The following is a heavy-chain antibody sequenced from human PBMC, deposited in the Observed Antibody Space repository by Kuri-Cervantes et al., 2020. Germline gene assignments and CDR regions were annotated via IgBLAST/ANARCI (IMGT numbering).Heavy chain of an antibody. Sequence: GESLKISCAASGSTFSRYDMYWVRQAPGEGLEWVANINQDESDKNYVDSVKGRFTISRDNAKSSMYLQLDSLRDEDTGVYYRMRESSATKGYWGQGTLVTVSS. J-gene: IGHJ4*02. CDR3: MRESSATKGY. V-gene: IGHV3-7*01. D-gene: IGHD1-1*01. CDR1: GSTFSRYD. CDR2: INQDESDK.